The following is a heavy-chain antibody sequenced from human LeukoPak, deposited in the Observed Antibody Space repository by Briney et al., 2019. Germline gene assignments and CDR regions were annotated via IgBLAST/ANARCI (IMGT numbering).Heavy chain of an antibody. V-gene: IGHV1-18*01. D-gene: IGHD3-10*01. CDR2: IGAYNGNT. CDR1: GYTFTSYG. J-gene: IGHJ4*02. Sequence: ASVKVSCKASGYTFTSYGISWVRQAPGQGLEWMGWIGAYNGNTNYAQKPQGRVTMTTDTSTSTAYMELRSLRSDDTAVYYCARDRSLELLWFGEASDYWGQGTLVTVSS. CDR3: ARDRSLELLWFGEASDY.